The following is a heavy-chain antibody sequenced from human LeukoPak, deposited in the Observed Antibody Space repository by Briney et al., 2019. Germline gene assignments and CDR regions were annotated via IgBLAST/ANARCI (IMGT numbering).Heavy chain of an antibody. Sequence: GGSLRLSCAASGFNFRDAAMTWVRQAPGKGLEWVALISFSGDNSYYADSVKGRFSVSRDNSENTPSLQMSSLRVEDTARYYCAKDIQLSTWGLGTMVTVSS. J-gene: IGHJ3*01. CDR1: GFNFRDAA. CDR2: ISFSGDNS. V-gene: IGHV3-23*01. D-gene: IGHD5-24*01. CDR3: AKDIQLST.